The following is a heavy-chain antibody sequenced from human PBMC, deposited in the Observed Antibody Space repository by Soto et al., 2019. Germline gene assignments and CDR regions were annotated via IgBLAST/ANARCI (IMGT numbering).Heavy chain of an antibody. Sequence: QVQLVQSGAEVKKPGSSVKVSCKASGGTFSSYDISWVRQAPGQGLEWMGGSIPIFGTANYAQKFQGRVTITADESTSTAYMELSSLRSEDTAVYYCARDGIAVAGTAYYYYGMDVWGQGTTVTVSS. CDR2: SIPIFGTA. V-gene: IGHV1-69*12. CDR1: GGTFSSYD. CDR3: ARDGIAVAGTAYYYYGMDV. J-gene: IGHJ6*02. D-gene: IGHD6-19*01.